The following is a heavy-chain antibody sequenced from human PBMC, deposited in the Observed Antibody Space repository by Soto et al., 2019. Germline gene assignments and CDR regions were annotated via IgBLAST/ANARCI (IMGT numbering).Heavy chain of an antibody. CDR3: ARDLRDILTGHYYYYGMDV. CDR1: GGSISSYY. V-gene: IGHV4-59*01. J-gene: IGHJ6*02. D-gene: IGHD3-9*01. CDR2: IYYSGST. Sequence: SETLSLTCTVSGGSISSYYWSWIRQPPGKGLEWIGYIYYSGSTNYNPPLKSRVTISVDTSKNQFSLKLSSVTAADTAVYYCARDLRDILTGHYYYYGMDVWGQGTTVTVSS.